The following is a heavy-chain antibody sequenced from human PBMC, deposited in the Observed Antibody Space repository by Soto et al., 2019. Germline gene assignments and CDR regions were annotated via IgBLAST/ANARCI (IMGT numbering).Heavy chain of an antibody. V-gene: IGHV3-33*01. CDR2: IWHDGSNK. CDR1: GFMFSSYG. D-gene: IGHD3-10*01. J-gene: IGHJ6*02. CDR3: ARTRVGSGRKNYYFYYGMDV. Sequence: QVQLVESGGGVVQPGRSLRLSCAASGFMFSSYGMHWVRQAPGTGLEWVAVIWHDGSNKYYADSVKGRFTISRENSKNTLYLQMNSLKAEDTAVYYCARTRVGSGRKNYYFYYGMDVWGQGTTVTVSS.